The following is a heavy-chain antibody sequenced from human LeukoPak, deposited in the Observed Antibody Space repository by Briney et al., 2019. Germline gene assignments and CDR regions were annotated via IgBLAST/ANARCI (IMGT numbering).Heavy chain of an antibody. Sequence: GGSLRLSCAASGFTFNSYAMNWVRQAPGVGLQWISYITGSSRVIYYADSVKGRFTISRDNAKTSLYLQMNSLRAEDTAVYYCARVSGGRTEYFDSWGQGTLVTVSS. CDR2: ITGSSRVI. CDR1: GFTFNSYA. J-gene: IGHJ4*02. D-gene: IGHD1/OR15-1a*01. CDR3: ARVSGGRTEYFDS. V-gene: IGHV3-48*04.